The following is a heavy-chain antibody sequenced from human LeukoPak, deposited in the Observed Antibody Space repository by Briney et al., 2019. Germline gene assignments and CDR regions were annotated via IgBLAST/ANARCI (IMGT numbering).Heavy chain of an antibody. CDR3: AKLSRGEPNDY. D-gene: IGHD4-17*01. V-gene: IGHV3-23*01. CDR1: GFTFSSYA. J-gene: IGHJ4*02. Sequence: GGSLRLSCAASGFTFSSYAMTWVRQAPGKGLEWVSAISGSGGRTHYADSVKGRFTISRDNSKNTLFLQMNSLRAEDTTTYYCAKLSRGEPNDYWGQGTLVTVSS. CDR2: ISGSGGRT.